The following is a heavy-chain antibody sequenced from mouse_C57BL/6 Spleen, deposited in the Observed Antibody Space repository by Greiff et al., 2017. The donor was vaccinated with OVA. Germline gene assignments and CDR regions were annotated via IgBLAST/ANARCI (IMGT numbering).Heavy chain of an antibody. D-gene: IGHD2-3*01. Sequence: QVQLQQSGPELVKPGASVKISCKASGYAFSSSWMNWVKQRPGKGLEWIGRIYPGDGDTNYNGKFKGKATLTADKSSSTVYMQLSSLTSEDSAVYFCSRAYDGYSGFAYWGQGTLVTVSA. V-gene: IGHV1-82*01. J-gene: IGHJ3*01. CDR3: SRAYDGYSGFAY. CDR1: GYAFSSSW. CDR2: IYPGDGDT.